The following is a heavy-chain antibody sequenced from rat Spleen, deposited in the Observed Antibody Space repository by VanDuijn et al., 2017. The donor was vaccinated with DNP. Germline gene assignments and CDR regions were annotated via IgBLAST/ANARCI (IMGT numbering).Heavy chain of an antibody. D-gene: IGHD3-8*01. CDR3: TSNPHIRTAAPFDY. CDR2: IGSTGDNT. CDR1: GFTFSNYG. V-gene: IGHV5-25*01. Sequence: EVQLVESGGGLVLPGRSMSLSCAASGFTFSNYGMHWIRQAPTKGLEWVASIGSTGDNTYYSDSVKGRFSLSRDNAKSTLYLQVNSLRSEDPATYFCTSNPHIRTAAPFDYWGQGVMVTVSS. J-gene: IGHJ2*01.